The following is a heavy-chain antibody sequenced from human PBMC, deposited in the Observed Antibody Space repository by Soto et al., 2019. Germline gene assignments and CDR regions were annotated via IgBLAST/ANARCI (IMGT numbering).Heavy chain of an antibody. CDR1: GGSFSGSY. D-gene: IGHD3-3*01. CDR2: INHSGST. Sequence: SETLSLTCAVSGGSFSGSYWSWIRQPPGKGLEWIGEINHSGSTNYNPSLKSRFTLLVDTSKNQFSLILTSVTAADTAVYYCATRAADYDCWSGYYSYYYYMDVWGKGTTVTVSS. J-gene: IGHJ6*03. CDR3: ATRAADYDCWSGYYSYYYYMDV. V-gene: IGHV4-34*01.